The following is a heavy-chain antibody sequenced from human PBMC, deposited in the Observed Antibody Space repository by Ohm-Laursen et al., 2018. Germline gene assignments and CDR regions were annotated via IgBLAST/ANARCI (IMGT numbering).Heavy chain of an antibody. V-gene: IGHV3-7*01. Sequence: SLRLSCAASGFTFSSYWMSWVRQAPGKGLEWVANIKQDGSEKYYVDSVKGRFTISRDNAKNSLYLQMNSLRAEDTAMYYCARVGYYYDSSGSGGDAFDIWGQGTMVTVSS. CDR2: IKQDGSEK. J-gene: IGHJ3*02. D-gene: IGHD3-22*01. CDR3: ARVGYYYDSSGSGGDAFDI. CDR1: GFTFSSYW.